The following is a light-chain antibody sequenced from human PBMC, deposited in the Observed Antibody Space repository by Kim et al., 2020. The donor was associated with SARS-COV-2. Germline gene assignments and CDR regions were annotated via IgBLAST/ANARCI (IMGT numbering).Light chain of an antibody. V-gene: IGKV3D-15*01. J-gene: IGKJ2*01. Sequence: SVSPGEGATLSCRASHSVSTKLAWYQQTPGQAPRLLMSDASTRATGTPARFSGSGSGTDFTLTISSLQSEDFAVYYCQQYSYWPYTFGQGTKLEIK. CDR3: QQYSYWPYT. CDR1: HSVSTK. CDR2: DAS.